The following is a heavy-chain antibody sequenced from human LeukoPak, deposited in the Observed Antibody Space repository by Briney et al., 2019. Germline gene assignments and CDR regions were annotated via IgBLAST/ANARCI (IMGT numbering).Heavy chain of an antibody. CDR3: ARDPAYDRRIYYLDY. J-gene: IGHJ4*02. CDR2: INPSGGST. CDR1: GYTFTSYC. Sequence: ASLKLSCKASGYTFTSYCMHWVRQSPGQGPERMGIINPSGGSTSYAQNVQARVTMTRDTSTSTVYMELSSLRSEDTAVYYCARDPAYDRRIYYLDYWGQGTLVTVSA. D-gene: IGHD3-22*01. V-gene: IGHV1-46*01.